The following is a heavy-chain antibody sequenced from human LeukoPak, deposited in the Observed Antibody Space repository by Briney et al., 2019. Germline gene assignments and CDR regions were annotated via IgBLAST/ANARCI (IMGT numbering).Heavy chain of an antibody. CDR1: GFTFSSYS. Sequence: GGSLRLSCAASGFTFSSYSMNWVRQAPGKGLVWVSRTNSDGSSTSYADSVKGRFTISRDNAKNTLYLQMNSLRAEDTAVYYCAQRYFDYWGQGTLVTVSS. J-gene: IGHJ4*02. CDR2: TNSDGSST. CDR3: AQRYFDY. V-gene: IGHV3-74*01.